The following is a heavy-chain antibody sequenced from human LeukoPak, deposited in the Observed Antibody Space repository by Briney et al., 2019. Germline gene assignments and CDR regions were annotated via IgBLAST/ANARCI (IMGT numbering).Heavy chain of an antibody. CDR3: ARAPYMDV. V-gene: IGHV3-21*01. Sequence: KTGGSLRLSCAASGFTFSSYSMNWVRQAPGKGLEWVSSISSSSSYIYYAGSVKGRFTISRDNAKNSLYLQMNSLRAEDTAVYYCARAPYMDVWGKGTTVTVSS. CDR2: ISSSSSYI. CDR1: GFTFSSYS. J-gene: IGHJ6*03.